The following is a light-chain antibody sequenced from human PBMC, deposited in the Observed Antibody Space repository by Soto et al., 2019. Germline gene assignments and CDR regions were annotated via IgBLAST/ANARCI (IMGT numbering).Light chain of an antibody. CDR1: QSVSFD. CDR3: QQYNKWPLT. V-gene: IGKV3-15*01. CDR2: GAS. J-gene: IGKJ1*01. Sequence: EIVMTQSPATLSVSPGERGTVSCQASQSVSFDLAWYQQTPGQAPRLLIYGASTRATGIPVRFSGSASGTEFTLTISSLQSEDFTVYYCQQYNKWPLTFGQGTKVDIK.